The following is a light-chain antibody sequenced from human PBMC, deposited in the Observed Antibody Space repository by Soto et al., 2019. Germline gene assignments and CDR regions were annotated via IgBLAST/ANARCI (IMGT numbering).Light chain of an antibody. Sequence: QSVLTQPHSVSGSPGQSVAISCSGTSSDVGGYNYVSWYQQHPGKAPKLIIFDVNKRPSGVPDRFSGSKSGSTASLTISGLQAEDEADYYCCSYGGSVKVVGTGTKLTVL. V-gene: IGLV2-11*01. CDR2: DVN. CDR1: SSDVGGYNY. J-gene: IGLJ1*01. CDR3: CSYGGSVKV.